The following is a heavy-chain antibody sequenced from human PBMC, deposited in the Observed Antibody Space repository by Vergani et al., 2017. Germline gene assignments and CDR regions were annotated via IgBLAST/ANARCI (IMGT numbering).Heavy chain of an antibody. Sequence: VQLLESGGGLVQPGGSLRLSCAVSGFTFSNFAMSWVRQAPGQGLEWVSSIGDSGDTTFYSKSVKGRFSISRDNTKNSLFLQMNSLRAEDTAVYYCARLLRPDYWGLGTLVSVSS. CDR2: IGDSGDTT. J-gene: IGHJ4*02. D-gene: IGHD2-15*01. CDR3: ARLLRPDY. CDR1: GFTFSNFA. V-gene: IGHV3-23*01.